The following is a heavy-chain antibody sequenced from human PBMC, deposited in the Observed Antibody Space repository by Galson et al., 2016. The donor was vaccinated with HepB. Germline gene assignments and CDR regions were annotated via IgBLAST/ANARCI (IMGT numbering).Heavy chain of an antibody. CDR1: GFTFSSYW. J-gene: IGHJ4*02. V-gene: IGHV3-74*01. CDR2: ITPEGSRT. D-gene: IGHD2-8*02. CDR3: ARDNTGRFDY. Sequence: SLRLSCAASGFTFSSYWMHWVRQDAGRGLVWVSSITPEGSRTAYADSVRGRFTVSRDNAKNTLDLQTDSLRAEDTAVYYCARDNTGRFDYWGQGALVTVSS.